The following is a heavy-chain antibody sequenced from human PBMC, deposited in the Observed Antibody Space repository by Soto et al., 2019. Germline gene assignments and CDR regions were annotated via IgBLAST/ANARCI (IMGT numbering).Heavy chain of an antibody. D-gene: IGHD3-22*01. CDR3: ARDRRGSGYYYYYYGMDV. Sequence: ASVKVSCKASGYTFTSYGISWVRQAPGQGLEWMGWISAYNGNTNYAQKLQGRVTMTTDTSTSTAYVELRSLRSDDTAVYYCARDRRGSGYYYYYYGMDVWGQGTTVTVSS. CDR1: GYTFTSYG. J-gene: IGHJ6*02. CDR2: ISAYNGNT. V-gene: IGHV1-18*01.